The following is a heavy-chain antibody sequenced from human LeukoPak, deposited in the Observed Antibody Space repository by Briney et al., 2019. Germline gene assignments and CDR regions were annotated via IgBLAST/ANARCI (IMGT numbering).Heavy chain of an antibody. Sequence: SETLSLTCTVSGGSISSRSYSWGWFRQPPGKGLEWLVSIYYSGSTYYNPSLESRVTISVDTSKNQFSLKLSSMMAADTAVYYCARSGGLAARPPYFDYWGQGTLVTVSS. CDR2: IYYSGST. CDR1: GGSISSRSYS. CDR3: ARSGGLAARPPYFDY. J-gene: IGHJ4*02. D-gene: IGHD6-6*01. V-gene: IGHV4-39*01.